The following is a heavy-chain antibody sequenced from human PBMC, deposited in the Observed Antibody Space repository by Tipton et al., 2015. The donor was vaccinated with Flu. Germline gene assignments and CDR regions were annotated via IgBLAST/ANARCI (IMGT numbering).Heavy chain of an antibody. Sequence: TLSLTCTVSGGSISSYYWSWIRQPPGKGLEWIGYIYYSGSTNYNPSLKSRVTISVDTSKNQFSLKLSSVTAADTAVYYCARAGYSSSWYYGGFFDYWGQGTLVTVSS. V-gene: IGHV4-59*12. CDR1: GGSISSYY. CDR2: IYYSGST. D-gene: IGHD6-13*01. J-gene: IGHJ4*02. CDR3: ARAGYSSSWYYGGFFDY.